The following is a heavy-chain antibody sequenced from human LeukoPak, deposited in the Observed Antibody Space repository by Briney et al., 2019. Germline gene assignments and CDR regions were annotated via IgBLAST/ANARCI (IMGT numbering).Heavy chain of an antibody. CDR2: INPNSGGT. CDR3: AIDGDSYGYYYYGLDV. J-gene: IGHJ6*02. D-gene: IGHD5-18*01. Sequence: ASVKVSCKTSGYTFTGYYMHWVRQAPGQGLEWMGWINPNSGGTNCAQKFQGRVTMTRDTSISTAYMDLSRLKSDDTAVYYCAIDGDSYGYYYYGLDVWGQGTTVTVSS. V-gene: IGHV1-2*02. CDR1: GYTFTGYY.